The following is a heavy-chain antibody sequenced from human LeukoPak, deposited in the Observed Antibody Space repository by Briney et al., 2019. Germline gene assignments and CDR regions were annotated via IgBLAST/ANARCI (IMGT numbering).Heavy chain of an antibody. CDR1: GYTFAAYY. Sequence: ASVKVSCKTSGYTFAAYYLHWVRQAPGQGLEWVGWIHPNTGATKYPQRFQGRVTLARATSITTASMALSRLASDDTAVYYCARDEGFYETSNFYVLDYWGPGTLVTASS. J-gene: IGHJ4*02. CDR2: IHPNTGAT. CDR3: ARDEGFYETSNFYVLDY. V-gene: IGHV1-2*02. D-gene: IGHD2/OR15-2a*01.